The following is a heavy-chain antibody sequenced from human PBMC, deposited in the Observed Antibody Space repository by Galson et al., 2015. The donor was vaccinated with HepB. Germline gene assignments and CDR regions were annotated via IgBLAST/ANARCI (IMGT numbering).Heavy chain of an antibody. Sequence: SLRLSCAASGFTFSSYAMSWVRQAPGKGLEWVSGISGSGGSTYYADSVKGRFTISRDNSKNTLYLQMSSLRAEDTAVYYCAKITAAGYYYCYGMDVWGQGTTVTVSS. J-gene: IGHJ6*02. CDR3: AKITAAGYYYCYGMDV. CDR1: GFTFSSYA. CDR2: ISGSGGST. D-gene: IGHD6-13*01. V-gene: IGHV3-23*01.